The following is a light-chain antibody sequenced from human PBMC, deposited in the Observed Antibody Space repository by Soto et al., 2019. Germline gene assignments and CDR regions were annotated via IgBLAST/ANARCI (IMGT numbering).Light chain of an antibody. V-gene: IGKV3-15*01. CDR1: QSVASN. CDR2: GAS. CDR3: QQYHTWPPQYT. Sequence: EIVMTKSPASQSVSPGDGATLSSRASQSVASNVAWYQQKPCQCPRLLIHGASTRAVGVPARFSGSGSGTDFTLTISSMQSEDFAVYYCQQYHTWPPQYTFGQGTKLQIK. J-gene: IGKJ2*01.